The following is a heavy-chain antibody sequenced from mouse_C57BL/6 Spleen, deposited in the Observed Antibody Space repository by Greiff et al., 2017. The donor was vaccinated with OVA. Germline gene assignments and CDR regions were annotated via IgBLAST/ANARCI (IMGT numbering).Heavy chain of an antibody. D-gene: IGHD2-3*01. Sequence: QVQLQQSGAELVKPGASVKLSCKASGYTFTSYWMHWVKQRPGQGLEWIGMIHPNSGSTNYNEKFKSKATLTVDKSSSTAYMQLSSLTSEDSAVYYCARGPYDGYFGYFDYWGQGTTLTVSS. CDR3: ARGPYDGYFGYFDY. CDR1: GYTFTSYW. CDR2: IHPNSGST. V-gene: IGHV1-64*01. J-gene: IGHJ2*01.